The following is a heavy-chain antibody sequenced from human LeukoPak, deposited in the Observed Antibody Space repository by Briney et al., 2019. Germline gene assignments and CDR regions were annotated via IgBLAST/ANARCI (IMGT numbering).Heavy chain of an antibody. CDR2: IIPILGIA. J-gene: IGHJ3*02. CDR1: GGTFSSYA. D-gene: IGHD3-10*01. Sequence: GASVKVSCKASGGTFSSYAISWVRQAPGQGLEWMGRIIPILGIANYAQKFQGRVTITADKSTSTAYMELSSLRSEDTAVYYCARAGYYYGSGSHRAYAFDIWGQGTMVTVSS. V-gene: IGHV1-69*04. CDR3: ARAGYYYGSGSHRAYAFDI.